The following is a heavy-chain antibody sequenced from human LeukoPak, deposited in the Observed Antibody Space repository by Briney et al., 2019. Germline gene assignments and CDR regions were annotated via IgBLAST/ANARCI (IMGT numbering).Heavy chain of an antibody. CDR2: ISSSGSTI. D-gene: IGHD3-10*01. Sequence: PGGSLRLSCAASGFTFSSYEMNWVRQAPGKGLEWVSYISSSGSTIHYADSVKGRFTISRDNAQNSLYLQMNSLRAEDTAVYYCSRDLHHSSGNYYISNAFDIWGQGTMVTVSS. V-gene: IGHV3-48*03. CDR1: GFTFSSYE. CDR3: SRDLHHSSGNYYISNAFDI. J-gene: IGHJ3*02.